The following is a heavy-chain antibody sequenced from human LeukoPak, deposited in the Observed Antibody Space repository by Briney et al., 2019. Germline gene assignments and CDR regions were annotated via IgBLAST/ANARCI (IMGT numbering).Heavy chain of an antibody. V-gene: IGHV3-72*01. Sequence: QPGGSLILSCAVSGFTFSDHYMDWVRQAPGKGLEWVGRSRNRAKSYTTDYAASVKGRFTISRDDSKSTLYLQMNSLETEDTAVYYCSRDATGDHWGQGTLVSVSS. CDR3: SRDATGDH. CDR2: SRNRAKSYTT. CDR1: GFTFSDHY. J-gene: IGHJ4*02.